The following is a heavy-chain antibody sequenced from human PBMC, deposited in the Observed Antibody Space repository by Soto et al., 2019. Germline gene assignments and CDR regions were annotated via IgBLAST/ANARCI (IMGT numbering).Heavy chain of an antibody. CDR3: ARDSPNDAFDI. V-gene: IGHV1-69*06. CDR1: GGTFSTYA. J-gene: IGHJ3*02. CDR2: LSPTFDTS. Sequence: QVQLVQSGTEMKEPGSSVKVSCMTSGGTFSTYAVHWVRQAPGQGLEWMGGLSPTFDTSSYAQNFQDRVTLTADKSTSTAYMELSSLRSDDTAVYYCARDSPNDAFDIWGQGTLVIVSS.